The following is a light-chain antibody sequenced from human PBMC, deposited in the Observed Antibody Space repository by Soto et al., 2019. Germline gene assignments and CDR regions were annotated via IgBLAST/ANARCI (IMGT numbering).Light chain of an antibody. CDR3: QQYYTWPVT. CDR1: QSISRY. V-gene: IGKV3-15*01. J-gene: IGKJ4*01. Sequence: VLTPSPGTLSLSPGERNTLSCRASQSISRYLAWYQQKPGQAPRLLISGASTGATGIPARFSGSGSGTEFTLTINSLQSEDSAVYYCQQYYTWPVTFGGGTKV. CDR2: GAS.